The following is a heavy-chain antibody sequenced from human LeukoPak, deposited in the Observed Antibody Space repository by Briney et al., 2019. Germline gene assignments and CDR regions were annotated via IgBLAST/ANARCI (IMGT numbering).Heavy chain of an antibody. J-gene: IGHJ5*02. CDR3: ARGNWFDP. CDR1: GFTFSSYA. CDR2: ISYDGSNK. Sequence: GGSLRLSCAASGFTFSSYAMHWVRQAPGKGLEWVAVISYDGSNKYYADSVKGRFTISRGNSKNTLYLQMNSLRAEDTAVYYCARGNWFDPWGQGTLVTVSS. V-gene: IGHV3-30-3*01.